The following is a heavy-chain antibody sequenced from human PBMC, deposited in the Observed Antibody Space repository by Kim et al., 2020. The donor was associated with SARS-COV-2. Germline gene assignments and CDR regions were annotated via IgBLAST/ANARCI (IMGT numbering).Heavy chain of an antibody. Sequence: GGSLRLSCAASGFSLNDYFMTWIRQAPGKGLEWVSYISSTSNTIYYADSVKGRLTISRDNAKNSVYLQMNSLRVEDTAVYYCARDRRSSGVWYGMDVWGQGTTVTVSS. J-gene: IGHJ6*02. CDR2: ISSTSNTI. D-gene: IGHD6-13*01. CDR3: ARDRRSSGVWYGMDV. V-gene: IGHV3-11*04. CDR1: GFSLNDYF.